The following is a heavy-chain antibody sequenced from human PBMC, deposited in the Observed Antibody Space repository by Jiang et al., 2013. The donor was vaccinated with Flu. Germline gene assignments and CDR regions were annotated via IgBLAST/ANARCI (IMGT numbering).Heavy chain of an antibody. J-gene: IGHJ4*02. Sequence: AMNWVRQAPGQGLEWMGWINTNTGNPTYAQGFTGRFVFSLDTSVSTAYLQISSLKAEDTAVYYCARVSMKQQLVSDFDYWGQGTLVTVSS. V-gene: IGHV7-4-1*02. CDR3: ARVSMKQQLVSDFDY. D-gene: IGHD6-13*01. CDR2: INTNTGNP. CDR1: A.